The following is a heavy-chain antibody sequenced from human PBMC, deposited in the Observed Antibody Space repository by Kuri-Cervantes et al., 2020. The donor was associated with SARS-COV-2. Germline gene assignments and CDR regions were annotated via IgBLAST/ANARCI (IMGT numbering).Heavy chain of an antibody. Sequence: SQTLSLTCAVSGVSVSGGTYYWSWIRQPAGKGLEWIGHIYTTGTTNYNPSLKSRVSISVDTSKNQFSLKLSSVTAADTAVYYCARVEDYCSGGTCYFRNNWFDPWGQGTLVTVSS. D-gene: IGHD2-15*01. J-gene: IGHJ5*02. CDR3: ARVEDYCSGGTCYFRNNWFDP. CDR1: GVSVSGGTYY. CDR2: IYTTGTT. V-gene: IGHV4-61*09.